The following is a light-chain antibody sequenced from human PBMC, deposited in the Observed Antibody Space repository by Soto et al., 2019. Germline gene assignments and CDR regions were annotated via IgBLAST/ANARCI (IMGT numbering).Light chain of an antibody. J-gene: IGKJ4*01. CDR2: GAS. CDR1: QSVSSN. V-gene: IGKV3-15*01. CDR3: QQYNNWPLLT. Sequence: EIVMTQSPATLSVSPGERATLSCRASQSVSSNLAWYQQKPGQAPRLLIYGASTRATGIPARFSGSGSGTEFTLTISSLQSEDFAVYYCQQYNNWPLLTFGVGTKVEIK.